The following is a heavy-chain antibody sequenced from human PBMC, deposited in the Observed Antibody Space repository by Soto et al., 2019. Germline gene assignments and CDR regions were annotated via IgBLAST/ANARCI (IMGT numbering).Heavy chain of an antibody. Sequence: QVQLQQWGAGLLKPSETLSLTCAVYGGSFSGYYWSWIRQPPGKGLEWIGEINHSGSTNYNPSLKSRVTISVDTSKNQFSLKLSSVTAADTAVYYCARGRGDYLFDYWGQGTLVTVSS. CDR1: GGSFSGYY. CDR3: ARGRGDYLFDY. J-gene: IGHJ4*02. CDR2: INHSGST. D-gene: IGHD4-17*01. V-gene: IGHV4-34*01.